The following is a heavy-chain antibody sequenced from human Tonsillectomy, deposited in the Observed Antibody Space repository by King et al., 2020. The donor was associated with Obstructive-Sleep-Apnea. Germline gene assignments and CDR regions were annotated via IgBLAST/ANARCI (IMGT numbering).Heavy chain of an antibody. V-gene: IGHV4-4*07. D-gene: IGHD3-10*01. CDR2: IYTSGST. Sequence: VQLQESGPGLVKPSETLSLTCTVSGGSISSYYWSWIRQPAGKGLEWIGRIYTSGSTNYNPSLKSRVTMSVDTSKNQFSLKLSSVTAADTAVYYCARENVLLWFGELLPGSFDYWGQGTLVTVSS. J-gene: IGHJ4*02. CDR3: ARENVLLWFGELLPGSFDY. CDR1: GGSISSYY.